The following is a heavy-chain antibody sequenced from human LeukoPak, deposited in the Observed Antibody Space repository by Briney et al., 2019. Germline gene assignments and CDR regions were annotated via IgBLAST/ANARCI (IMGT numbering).Heavy chain of an antibody. V-gene: IGHV1-2*02. CDR1: GYTFTSYD. J-gene: IGHJ4*02. Sequence: ASVKVSCKASGYTFTSYDINWVRQAPGQGLEWMGWINRNSGGTNYAQKFQGRVTMTRDTSISTAYMELSRLRSDDTAVYYCARNYYGSGSYYNGGDYWGQGTLVTVSS. D-gene: IGHD3-10*01. CDR2: INRNSGGT. CDR3: ARNYYGSGSYYNGGDY.